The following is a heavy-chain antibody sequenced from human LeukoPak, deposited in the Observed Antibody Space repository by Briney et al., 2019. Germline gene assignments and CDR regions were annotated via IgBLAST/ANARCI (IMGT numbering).Heavy chain of an antibody. J-gene: IGHJ6*03. CDR2: IYYSGST. CDR3: VKGYYYMDV. V-gene: IGHV4-39*07. CDR1: GGSISSSNNY. Sequence: SETLSLTCTVSGGSISSSNNYWGWIRQPPGKGLEWIGSIYYSGSTYYNPSLKSRVTISVDTSKNQFSLKLSSVTAADTAVYYCVKGYYYMDVWGKGTTVTVSS.